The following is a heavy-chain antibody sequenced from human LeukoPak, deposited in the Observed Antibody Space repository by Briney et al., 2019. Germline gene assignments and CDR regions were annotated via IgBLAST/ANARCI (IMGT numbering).Heavy chain of an antibody. CDR3: ATSHTTYADYEPPDY. CDR2: INTNSGGT. V-gene: IGHV1-2*02. D-gene: IGHD4-17*01. J-gene: IGHJ4*02. CDR1: GYTFTGYY. Sequence: ASVKVSCKASGYTFTGYYIHWVRQAPGQGLEWMGWINTNSGGTKYAQKFQGRVTMTRDTSITTAYMELSRLISDDTAVYYCATSHTTYADYEPPDYWGQGTLVTVCS.